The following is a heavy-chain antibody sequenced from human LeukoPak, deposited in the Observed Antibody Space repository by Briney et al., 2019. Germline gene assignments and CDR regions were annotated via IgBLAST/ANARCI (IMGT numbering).Heavy chain of an antibody. D-gene: IGHD1-1*01. V-gene: IGHV3-74*03. Sequence: GGSLRLSCAASGFRFSLYWMHLVRQVPGKGPVWISRVNSDESDITYADSVKGRFTISRYNAKNTLYLLMNNVRVDDTAVYYCGQEEGDAFCRGTAGFDSWGQGTLVTVSS. J-gene: IGHJ5*01. CDR3: GQEEGDAFCRGTAGFDS. CDR1: GFRFSLYW. CDR2: VNSDESDI.